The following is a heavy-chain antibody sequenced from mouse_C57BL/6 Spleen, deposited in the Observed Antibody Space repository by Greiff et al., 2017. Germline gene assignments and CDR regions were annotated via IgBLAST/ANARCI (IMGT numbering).Heavy chain of an antibody. CDR3: ARLGSSAWYFGV. CDR2: ISSGGSYT. J-gene: IGHJ1*03. CDR1: GFTFSSYG. Sequence: EVKLVESGGDLVKPGGSLKLSCAASGFTFSSYGMSWVRQTPDKRLEWVATISSGGSYTYYPDSLKGRFTISRDNAKNTLYLQMSSLKSEDTAVYYCARLGSSAWYFGVWGTGTTVTVSS. V-gene: IGHV5-6*01. D-gene: IGHD1-1*01.